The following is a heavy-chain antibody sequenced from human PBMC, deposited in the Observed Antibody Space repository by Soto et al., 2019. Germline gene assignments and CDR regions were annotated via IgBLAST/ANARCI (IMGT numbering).Heavy chain of an antibody. D-gene: IGHD3-22*01. Sequence: GGSLRLSCAASGFTFSSYAMSWVRQAPGKGLEWVSAISGSGGSTYYADSVKGRFTISRDNSKNTLYLQMNSLRAEDTAVYYCANLSWDSSGYYYFDYWGQGTLVTVSS. CDR1: GFTFSSYA. J-gene: IGHJ4*02. CDR2: ISGSGGST. V-gene: IGHV3-23*01. CDR3: ANLSWDSSGYYYFDY.